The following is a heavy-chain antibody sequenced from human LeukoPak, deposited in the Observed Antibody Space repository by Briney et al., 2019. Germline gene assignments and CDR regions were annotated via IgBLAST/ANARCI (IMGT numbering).Heavy chain of an antibody. CDR3: ARDLNSYGYSYDS. J-gene: IGHJ4*02. V-gene: IGHV1-46*01. Sequence: GASVKVSCKASGYTFTNFYIHWMRQAPGQGLEWMGIMNPSSGSTSYAQKFQGRVTMTRDKSASTVYMELRGLRFEDTAMYHCARDLNSYGYSYDSWGQGTLVTVSS. D-gene: IGHD5-18*01. CDR1: GYTFTNFY. CDR2: MNPSSGST.